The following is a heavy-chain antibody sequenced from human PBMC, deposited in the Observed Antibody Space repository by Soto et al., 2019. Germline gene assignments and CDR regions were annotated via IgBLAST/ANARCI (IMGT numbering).Heavy chain of an antibody. CDR1: GFSLNTRGAG. J-gene: IGHJ4*02. CDR3: ASDQNIIGERSFDR. Sequence: SGPTLVNPTQTLTLTYTFSGFSLNTRGAGVGWIRQPPGGALEWLALIYWDDDKKYKSSVESRLTITKDASINQVVLTMTNMEPVDTAIYSCASDQNIIGERSFDRWGQGTVVTVSS. D-gene: IGHD2-21*01. CDR2: IYWDDDK. V-gene: IGHV2-5*02.